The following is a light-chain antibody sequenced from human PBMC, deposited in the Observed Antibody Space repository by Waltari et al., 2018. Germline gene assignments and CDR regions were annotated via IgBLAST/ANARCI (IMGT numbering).Light chain of an antibody. J-gene: IGLJ3*02. CDR2: DVN. V-gene: IGLV2-14*01. CDR3: NSFTSSSTWV. CDR1: SNDVGGYNY. Sequence: QSALTQPASVSGSPGQSIPISCTGTSNDVGGYNYVSWYQQHPGKAPKLMIFDVNDRPSGVSNRFSGSKSGNTASLTISGLQAEDEADYYCNSFTSSSTWVFGGGTKLTVL.